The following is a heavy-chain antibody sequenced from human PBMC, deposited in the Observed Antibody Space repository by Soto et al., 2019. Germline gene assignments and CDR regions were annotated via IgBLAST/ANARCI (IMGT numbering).Heavy chain of an antibody. CDR2: ISGSGGST. V-gene: IGHV3-23*01. Sequence: HPGGSLRLSCAASGFTFSSYAMSWVRQAPGKGLEWVSAISGSGGSTYYADSVKGRFTISRDNSKNTLYLQMNSLRAEDTAVYYCAKIPFSDYGGRFDYWGQGTLVTVSS. D-gene: IGHD4-17*01. CDR3: AKIPFSDYGGRFDY. CDR1: GFTFSSYA. J-gene: IGHJ4*02.